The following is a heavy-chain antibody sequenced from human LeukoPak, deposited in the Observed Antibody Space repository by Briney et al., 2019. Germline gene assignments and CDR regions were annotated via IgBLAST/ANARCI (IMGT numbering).Heavy chain of an antibody. Sequence: GSLRLSCAASGFTFSSYSMNWVRQAPGKGLEWVSSISSSSSYIYYADSVKGRFTISRDNAKNSLYLQMSSLRAEDTAVYYCARQDADYYDRSGPPSAEYFQHWGQGTLVTVSS. V-gene: IGHV3-21*01. J-gene: IGHJ1*01. CDR1: GFTFSSYS. CDR2: ISSSSSYI. D-gene: IGHD3-22*01. CDR3: ARQDADYYDRSGPPSAEYFQH.